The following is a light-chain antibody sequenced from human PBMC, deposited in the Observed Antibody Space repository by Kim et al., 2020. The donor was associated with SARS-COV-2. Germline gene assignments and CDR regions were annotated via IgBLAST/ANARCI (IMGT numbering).Light chain of an antibody. CDR3: QQYYNYPLT. CDR2: AAS. J-gene: IGKJ4*01. CDR1: QGISSY. Sequence: AIRMTQSPPSLSASTGDRVTITCRASQGISSYLAWYQQKPGKAPKLLIYAASTLQSGVPSRFSGSGSGTDFTLTISCLQSEDFATYSCQQYYNYPLTFGGGTKVDIK. V-gene: IGKV1-8*01.